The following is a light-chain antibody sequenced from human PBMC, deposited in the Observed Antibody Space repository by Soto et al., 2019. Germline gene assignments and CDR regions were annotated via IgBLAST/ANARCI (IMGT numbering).Light chain of an antibody. CDR3: CSYAGSYV. CDR1: SSDVGGYNY. CDR2: DVS. Sequence: QSALTQPRSVSGSPGQSVTISCTGTSSDVGGYNYVSWYQQHPGKAPKLMIYDVSKRPSGVPDRFSGSKSGNTASLTISGLQAEGEADYYCCSYAGSYVFGTGTKLTVL. V-gene: IGLV2-11*01. J-gene: IGLJ1*01.